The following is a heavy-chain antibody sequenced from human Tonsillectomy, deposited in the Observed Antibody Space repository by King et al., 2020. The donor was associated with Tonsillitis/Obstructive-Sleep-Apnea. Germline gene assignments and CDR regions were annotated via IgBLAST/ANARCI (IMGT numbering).Heavy chain of an antibody. D-gene: IGHD2-2*01. CDR2: INHSGST. J-gene: IGHJ4*02. Sequence: HVQLPQWGAGLLKPSETLSLTCAVYGGSFSGYYWSWIRQPPGKGLEWIGEINHSGSTNYNPSLKSRVTISVDTSKNQFSLKLSSVTAADTAVYYCARLGIVPAAIGLAALDYWGQGTLVTVSS. CDR3: ARLGIVPAAIGLAALDY. CDR1: GGSFSGYY. V-gene: IGHV4-34*01.